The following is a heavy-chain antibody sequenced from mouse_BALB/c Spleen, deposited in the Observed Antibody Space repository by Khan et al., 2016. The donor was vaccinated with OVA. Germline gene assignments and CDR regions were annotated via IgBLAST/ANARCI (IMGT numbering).Heavy chain of an antibody. CDR2: INPSTGYT. CDR1: GYSFVNYW. CDR3: TSLGSTCVNTFVY. V-gene: IGHV1-7*01. Sequence: QVQLQQSGAELAKPGASVKMSCKASGYSFVNYWIHWIKQRPGQGLEWIGYINPSTGYTEYNQKFRGKATLTADTSSSTAYIQLTSLTSEDSAVXHCTSLGSTCVNTFVYWGQGTTLTVSS. D-gene: IGHD1-1*01. J-gene: IGHJ2*01.